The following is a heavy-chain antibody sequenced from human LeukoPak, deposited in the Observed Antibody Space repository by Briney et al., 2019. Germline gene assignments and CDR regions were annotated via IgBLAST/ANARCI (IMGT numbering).Heavy chain of an antibody. J-gene: IGHJ4*02. CDR1: GGSISSSRYY. V-gene: IGHV4-39*07. Sequence: PPETLSLTCTVSGGSISSSRYYWGWIRQPPGKGLEWIGSIHYSGSTYYNPSLKSRVTMSFDTSTNQISLRLSSVTAADTAVYYCARDDFYYFEFWGRGTPVSVSS. CDR2: IHYSGST. D-gene: IGHD2-21*02. CDR3: ARDDFYYFEF.